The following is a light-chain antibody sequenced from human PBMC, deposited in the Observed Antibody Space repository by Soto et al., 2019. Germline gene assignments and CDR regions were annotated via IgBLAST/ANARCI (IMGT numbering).Light chain of an antibody. CDR1: QGISSY. J-gene: IGKJ4*01. V-gene: IGKV1-17*03. CDR2: AAS. Sequence: DIQMTQSPSVVSASVGDRVTITCRASQGISSYVAWFQQKPGKVPKSLIYAASKLQSGVPSRFSGSGSGTEFPLTISSLQAEDFATYYCLQHNSYPVSFGGGTKVEIK. CDR3: LQHNSYPVS.